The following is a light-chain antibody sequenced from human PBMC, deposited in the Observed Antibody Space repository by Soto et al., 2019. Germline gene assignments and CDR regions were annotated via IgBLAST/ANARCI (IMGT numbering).Light chain of an antibody. Sequence: QSVLTQPPSVSGAPGQRVTISCTGSTSNIGSDYGVHWYQQLPGTAPKLLIYANNNRPSGVPDRFSGSKSGTSASLAITGLQAEDEADYYCQSYDNTLRASLLGGGTKVTVL. CDR3: QSYDNTLRASL. CDR2: ANN. CDR1: TSNIGSDYG. J-gene: IGLJ2*01. V-gene: IGLV1-40*01.